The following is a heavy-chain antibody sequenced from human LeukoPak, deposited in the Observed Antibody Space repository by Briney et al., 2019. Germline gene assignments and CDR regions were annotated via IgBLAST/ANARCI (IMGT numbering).Heavy chain of an antibody. Sequence: PGGSLRLSCAASGFTFSSFAMSWVRQAPGKGLEWVSAIGGSGGSTYYADSVKGRFTISRDNSKNTLYLQMNSLRAEDTAVYYCAKDVRYFDWLFQSPTLDYWGQGTLVTVSS. CDR1: GFTFSSFA. D-gene: IGHD3-9*01. CDR3: AKDVRYFDWLFQSPTLDY. CDR2: IGGSGGST. J-gene: IGHJ4*02. V-gene: IGHV3-23*01.